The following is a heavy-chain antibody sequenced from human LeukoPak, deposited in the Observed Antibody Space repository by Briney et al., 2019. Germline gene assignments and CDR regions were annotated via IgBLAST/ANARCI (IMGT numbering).Heavy chain of an antibody. J-gene: IGHJ4*02. Sequence: PGGSLRLSCAASGFTFSSNGMSWVRQAPGKGLEWVSTISGRDSNTYYADSVEGRFTISRDNSKNTLYLQMNSLRAEDTALYYVPNRSDYGVNGNYFDNWGRESRSPSPQ. D-gene: IGHD4-17*01. CDR1: GFTFSSNG. CDR2: ISGRDSNT. V-gene: IGHV3-23*01. CDR3: PNRSDYGVNGNYFDN.